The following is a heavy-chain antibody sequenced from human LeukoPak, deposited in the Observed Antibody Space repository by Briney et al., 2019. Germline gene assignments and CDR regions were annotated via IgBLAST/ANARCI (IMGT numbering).Heavy chain of an antibody. CDR2: MYHSGST. D-gene: IGHD3-9*01. J-gene: IGHJ6*02. CDR1: GGSISSHY. Sequence: SETLSLTCTVSGGSISSHYWSWIRQPPGKGLEWIGYMYHSGSTNYNPSLKSRVTISVDTSKNQFSLKLSSVTAADTAVYYCARLMIPDILTGYYYYGMDVWGQGTTVTVSS. CDR3: ARLMIPDILTGYYYYGMDV. V-gene: IGHV4-59*08.